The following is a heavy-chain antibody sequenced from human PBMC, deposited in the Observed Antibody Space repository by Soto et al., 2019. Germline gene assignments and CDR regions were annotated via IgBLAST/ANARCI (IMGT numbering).Heavy chain of an antibody. Sequence: ASVKVSCKASGYTFTALYMNWVRQAPGQGLEWMGWVNPNTGVTKYAQKFQGRVTMTRDTSINTAYMELSGLTSGDTAVYYCTTLRLDPWGQGTLVTVSS. CDR2: VNPNTGVT. J-gene: IGHJ5*02. CDR3: TTLRLDP. V-gene: IGHV1-2*02. CDR1: GYTFTALY. D-gene: IGHD3-9*01.